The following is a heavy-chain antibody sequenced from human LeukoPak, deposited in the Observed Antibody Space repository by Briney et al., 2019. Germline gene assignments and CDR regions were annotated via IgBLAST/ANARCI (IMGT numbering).Heavy chain of an antibody. CDR3: GKTTTGYSSGQKPAWPVDY. V-gene: IGHV3-23*01. Sequence: GGSLRLSCEASGFTFGSYAMYWVRQAPGKGLEWVAGIFGSGGSAHYADSAKGRFTITRDNSKNTVYLQINSLRAEDTAVYYCGKTTTGYSSGQKPAWPVDYWGQGTLVTVSS. CDR1: GFTFGSYA. CDR2: IFGSGGSA. J-gene: IGHJ4*02. D-gene: IGHD6-19*01.